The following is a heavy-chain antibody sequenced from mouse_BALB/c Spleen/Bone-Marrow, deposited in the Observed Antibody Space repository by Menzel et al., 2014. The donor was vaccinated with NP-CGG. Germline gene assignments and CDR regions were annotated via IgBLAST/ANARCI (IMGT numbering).Heavy chain of an antibody. CDR1: GYTFTSYY. CDR2: INPSNGGT. Sequence: VQRVESGAELVKPGASVKLSCKASGYTFTSYYMYWVKRRPGQGLEWIGEINPSNGGTNLNEKFKSKATLTVDKSSSTAYMQLSSLTSEDSAVYYCTRGRRDAMDYWGQGTSVTVSS. V-gene: IGHV1S81*02. CDR3: TRGRRDAMDY. J-gene: IGHJ4*01.